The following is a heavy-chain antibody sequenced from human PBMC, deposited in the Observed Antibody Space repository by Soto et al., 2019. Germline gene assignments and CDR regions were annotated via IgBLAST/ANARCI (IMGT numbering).Heavy chain of an antibody. V-gene: IGHV1-3*01. CDR1: GYTFTSYA. J-gene: IGHJ5*02. CDR2: INAGNGNT. Sequence: ASVKVSCKASGYTFTSYAMHWVRQAPGQRLEWMGWINAGNGNTKYSQKFQGRVTITRDTSASTAYMELSSLRSEDTAVYYCARGEQPRFEGWFDPWGQGTLVTVSS. CDR3: ARGEQPRFEGWFDP. D-gene: IGHD1-1*01.